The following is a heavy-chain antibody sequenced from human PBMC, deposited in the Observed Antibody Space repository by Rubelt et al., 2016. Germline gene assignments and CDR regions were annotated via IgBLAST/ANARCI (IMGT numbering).Heavy chain of an antibody. CDR2: FDPEDGET. Sequence: QVQLVQSGAEVKKPGASVKVSCKVSGYTLTELSMHWVRQAPGKGLEWMGGFDPEDGETIYAQKFQGRVTITEDTSTDTAYMELSSRRSEETAVYYCATGIVVVPAHVPSRDYWGQGTLVTVSS. CDR1: GYTLTELS. J-gene: IGHJ4*02. CDR3: ATGIVVVPAHVPSRDY. V-gene: IGHV1-24*01. D-gene: IGHD2-2*01.